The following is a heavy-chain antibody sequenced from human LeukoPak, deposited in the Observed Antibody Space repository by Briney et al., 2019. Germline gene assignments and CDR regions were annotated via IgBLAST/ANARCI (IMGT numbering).Heavy chain of an antibody. Sequence: SETLSLTCTVSGGSVSGYYWSWIRQPPGMGLEWIGYLRYSGSSNYNPSLKSRVTTSVDTSMNQFSLRLSSVTAADTAVYYCARFTYTTRPSDVWGKGTTVTVSS. J-gene: IGHJ6*04. CDR2: LRYSGSS. V-gene: IGHV4-59*08. CDR1: GGSVSGYY. CDR3: ARFTYTTRPSDV. D-gene: IGHD3-16*01.